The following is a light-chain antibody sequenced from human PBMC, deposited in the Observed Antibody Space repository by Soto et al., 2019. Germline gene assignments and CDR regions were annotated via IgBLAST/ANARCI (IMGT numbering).Light chain of an antibody. CDR1: QSVSTNY. Sequence: EIVLTQSPGTVSLSPGERATLSCRASQSVSTNYLAWYQQKPGQAPRLLIYRTSTRATGIPDRFSGGGSGTDFTLTISSLEPEDFAVYYCQQRSNLWTFGQGTKVDIK. J-gene: IGKJ1*01. V-gene: IGKV3D-20*02. CDR3: QQRSNLWT. CDR2: RTS.